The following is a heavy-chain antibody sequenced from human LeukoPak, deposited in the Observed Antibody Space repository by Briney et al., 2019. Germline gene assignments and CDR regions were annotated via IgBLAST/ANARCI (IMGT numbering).Heavy chain of an antibody. V-gene: IGHV4-39*02. CDR2: IYYSGST. Sequence: SETLSLTCTVSGGSISSSSYYWGWIRQPPGKGLEWIGSIYYSGSTYNNPSLKSRVTISVDTSKSQFSLKVSSVTAADTAVYYCAKDRGVIPQQILDYWGQGTLVTVSS. D-gene: IGHD3-10*01. CDR3: AKDRGVIPQQILDY. J-gene: IGHJ4*02. CDR1: GGSISSSSYY.